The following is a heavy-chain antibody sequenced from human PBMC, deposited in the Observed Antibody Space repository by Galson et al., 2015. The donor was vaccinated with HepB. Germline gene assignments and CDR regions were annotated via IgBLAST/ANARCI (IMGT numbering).Heavy chain of an antibody. CDR1: GFTFSSYA. Sequence: SLRLSCAASGFTFSSYAMSWVRQAPGKGLEWVSAISGSGGSTYYADSVKGRFTISRDNSKNTLYLQMNSLRAEDTAVYYCAKVPPVLLWFGEALNYSDYWGQGTLVTVSS. D-gene: IGHD3-10*01. CDR3: AKVPPVLLWFGEALNYSDY. CDR2: ISGSGGST. J-gene: IGHJ4*02. V-gene: IGHV3-23*01.